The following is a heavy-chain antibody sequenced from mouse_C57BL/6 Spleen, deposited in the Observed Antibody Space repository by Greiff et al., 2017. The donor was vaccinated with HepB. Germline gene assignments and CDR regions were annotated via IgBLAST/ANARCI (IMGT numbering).Heavy chain of an antibody. Sequence: EVQGVESGGGLVKPGGSLKLSCAASGFTFSDYGMHWVRQAPEKGLERVAYISSGSSTIYYADTVKGRFTISRDNAKNTLFLQMTSLRSEDTAMYYCARELDYDGSSRNYWGQGTTLTVSS. V-gene: IGHV5-17*01. J-gene: IGHJ2*01. CDR3: ARELDYDGSSRNY. CDR2: ISSGSSTI. CDR1: GFTFSDYG. D-gene: IGHD1-1*01.